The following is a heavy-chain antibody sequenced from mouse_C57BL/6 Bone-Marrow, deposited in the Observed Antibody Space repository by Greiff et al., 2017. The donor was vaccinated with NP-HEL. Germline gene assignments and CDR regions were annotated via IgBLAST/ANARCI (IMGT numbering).Heavy chain of an antibody. D-gene: IGHD2-1*01. J-gene: IGHJ4*01. CDR1: GFNIKNTY. CDR2: IDPANGNT. Sequence: EVQGVESVAELVRPGASVKLSCTASGFNIKNTYMHWVKQRPEQGLEWIGRIDPANGNTKYAPKFQGKATITADPSSNTAYLQLSSLTSEDTAIYYCARDYGNYVGGYYYAMDYWGQGTSVTVSS. V-gene: IGHV14-3*01. CDR3: ARDYGNYVGGYYYAMDY.